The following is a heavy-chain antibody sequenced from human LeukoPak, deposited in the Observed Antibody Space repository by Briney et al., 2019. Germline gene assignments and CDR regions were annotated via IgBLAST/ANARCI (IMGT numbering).Heavy chain of an antibody. V-gene: IGHV1-8*02. Sequence: EASVKVSCKASGYTFTAYYMHWVRQAPGQGLEWMGWMNPNSGNTGYAQKFQGRVTMTRNTSISTAYMELSSLRSEDTAVYYCARNRYGSGSYGYWGQGTLVTVSS. J-gene: IGHJ4*02. D-gene: IGHD3-10*01. CDR3: ARNRYGSGSYGY. CDR1: GYTFTAYY. CDR2: MNPNSGNT.